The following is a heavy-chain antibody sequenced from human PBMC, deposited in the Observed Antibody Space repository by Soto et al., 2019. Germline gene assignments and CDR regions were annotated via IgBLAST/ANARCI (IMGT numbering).Heavy chain of an antibody. CDR3: ARDSDYYDSSGFLDY. D-gene: IGHD3-22*01. J-gene: IGHJ4*02. V-gene: IGHV3-33*01. CDR1: GFTFSSYG. Sequence: GGSLRLSCAASGFTFSSYGMHWVRQAPGKGLEWVAVIWYDGSNKYYADSVKGRFTISRDNSKNTLYLQMNSLRAEDTAVYYCARDSDYYDSSGFLDYWGQGTLVTVSS. CDR2: IWYDGSNK.